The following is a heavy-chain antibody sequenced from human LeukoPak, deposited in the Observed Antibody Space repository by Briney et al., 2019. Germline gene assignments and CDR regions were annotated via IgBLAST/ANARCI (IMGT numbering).Heavy chain of an antibody. CDR2: IRYDGSNK. J-gene: IGHJ3*02. Sequence: GGSLRLSCAASGFTFSSYGMHWVRQAPGKGLEWVAFIRYDGSNKYYADSVKGRFTISRDNSKNTLYLQMNSLRAEDTAVYYCAKDDVVNYYDSTQAFDIWGQGTMVTVSS. D-gene: IGHD3-22*01. CDR3: AKDDVVNYYDSTQAFDI. CDR1: GFTFSSYG. V-gene: IGHV3-30*02.